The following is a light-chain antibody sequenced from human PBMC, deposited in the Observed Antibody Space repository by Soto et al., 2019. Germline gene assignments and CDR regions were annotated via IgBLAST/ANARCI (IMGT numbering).Light chain of an antibody. V-gene: IGKV3-20*01. J-gene: IGKJ1*01. Sequence: EIVLTQSPGTLSLSPGERATVSCRASQSVTNNYLAWYQQKTGQTPRLIVYLASSRAPGIPDRFSGSGSGTHFTLTIRRVEPEDFAVYYCQQYGSSPWTFGQGTKVEIK. CDR3: QQYGSSPWT. CDR2: LAS. CDR1: QSVTNNY.